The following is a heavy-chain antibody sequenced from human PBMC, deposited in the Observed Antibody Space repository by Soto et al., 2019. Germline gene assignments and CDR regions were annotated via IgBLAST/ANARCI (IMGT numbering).Heavy chain of an antibody. CDR3: ARQRTTVVTQAYFDS. D-gene: IGHD2-21*02. J-gene: IGHJ4*02. CDR2: IYHSGRT. V-gene: IGHV4-39*01. CDR1: GESISSSSYY. Sequence: QLQLQESGPGLVKPSETLSLTCIVSGESISSSSYYWGWIRQPPGKGLEWIGSIYHSGRTYYNPSLKSRVSISIDTSKNQFSLKLSSVTAADTALYYCARQRTTVVTQAYFDSWGQGALVTVSS.